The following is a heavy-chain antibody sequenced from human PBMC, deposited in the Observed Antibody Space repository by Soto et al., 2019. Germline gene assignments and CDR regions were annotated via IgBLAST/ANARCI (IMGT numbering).Heavy chain of an antibody. V-gene: IGHV3-48*01. J-gene: IGHJ4*02. CDR3: ARGGMHDFWSGPHDY. D-gene: IGHD3-3*01. Sequence: GGSLRLSCAASGCTFSTYTMSWVSQAPGKGLEWVSYISSSTSTIHYADSVKGRFTISRDNAKNSLYLQMNSLRAEDTAVYYCARGGMHDFWSGPHDYWGQGTPVTVSS. CDR2: ISSSTSTI. CDR1: GCTFSTYT.